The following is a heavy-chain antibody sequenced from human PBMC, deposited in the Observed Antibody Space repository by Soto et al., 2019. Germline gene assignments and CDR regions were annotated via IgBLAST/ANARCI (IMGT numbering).Heavy chain of an antibody. Sequence: QVQLQQWGAGLLKPSETLSLTCAVYGGSFSGYYWSWIRQPPGKGLEWIGEINHSGSTNYNPSLKGRVTISVDTSKNQFSLKLSSVTAADTAVYYCASHPLYEAQHGNWFDPWGQGTLVTVSS. CDR3: ASHPLYEAQHGNWFDP. V-gene: IGHV4-34*01. D-gene: IGHD3-16*01. CDR2: INHSGST. J-gene: IGHJ5*02. CDR1: GGSFSGYY.